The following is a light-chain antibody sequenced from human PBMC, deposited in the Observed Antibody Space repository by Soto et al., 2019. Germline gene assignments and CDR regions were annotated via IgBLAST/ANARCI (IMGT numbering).Light chain of an antibody. CDR1: QSISSSY. J-gene: IGKJ1*01. CDR3: QQYSSTFWT. V-gene: IGKV3-20*01. CDR2: GAS. Sequence: EIVLTQSPGTLSLSPGERATLSCRASQSISSSYLAWYQQKPGQAPRLLVYGASSRANGIPDRFSGSGSGTDFTLTISRLEPEDFALYYCQQYSSTFWTFGQGTKVEIK.